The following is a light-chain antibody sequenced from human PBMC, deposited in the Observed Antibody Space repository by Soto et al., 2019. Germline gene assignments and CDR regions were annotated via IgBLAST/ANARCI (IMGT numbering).Light chain of an antibody. J-gene: IGKJ4*01. CDR2: DAS. CDR1: QSVSSN. CDR3: QQYNNWPPLT. Sequence: EILMTQSPATLSVSPGERATLSCRASQSVSSNLAWYQQKPGQAPRLLIYDASTRTTGVPARFSGSGSGTAFTLSINSLQSEDFAFYYCQQYNNWPPLTFGGETKVEIK. V-gene: IGKV3-15*01.